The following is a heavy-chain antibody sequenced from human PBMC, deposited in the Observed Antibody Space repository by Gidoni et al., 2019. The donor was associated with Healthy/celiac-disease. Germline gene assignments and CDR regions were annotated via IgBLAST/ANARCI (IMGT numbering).Heavy chain of an antibody. CDR3: AKDGPLRLGESLYYFDY. J-gene: IGHJ4*02. Sequence: EVQLLESGGGLVQPGGSLRLSCEASGFTFSSYAMSWVRQAPGKGLEWVSAISGSGGSTYYADSVKGRFTISRDNSKNTLYLQMHSLRAEDTAVYYCAKDGPLRLGESLYYFDYWGQGTLVTVSS. CDR1: GFTFSSYA. CDR2: ISGSGGST. D-gene: IGHD3-16*01. V-gene: IGHV3-23*01.